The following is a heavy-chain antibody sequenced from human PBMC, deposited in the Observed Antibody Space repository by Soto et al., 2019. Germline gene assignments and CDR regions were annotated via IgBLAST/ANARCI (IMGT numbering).Heavy chain of an antibody. CDR3: ERDKDRQQLGGNYDYGIDV. Sequence: QVQLVQSGAEVKKPGSSVTVACKASGGTFGNSAISWVRQAPGQGLEWMGGIIPIFSPPDYAQKFQGRITITADDSTTTAYMELTSLKSEDTAVYYCERDKDRQQLGGNYDYGIDVWGPGTTVTVSS. CDR2: IIPIFSPP. J-gene: IGHJ6*02. D-gene: IGHD2-15*01. V-gene: IGHV1-69*12. CDR1: GGTFGNSA.